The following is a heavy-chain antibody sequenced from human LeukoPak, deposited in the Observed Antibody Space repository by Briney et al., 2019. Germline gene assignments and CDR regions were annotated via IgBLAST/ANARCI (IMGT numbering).Heavy chain of an antibody. D-gene: IGHD2-2*01. CDR2: IYYSGST. V-gene: IGHV4-39*01. Sequence: TSETLSLTCTVSGGSISSSTYLWGWIRQPPGKGLEWIGSIYYSGSTYYNPSLKSRVTISVDTSKNQFSLKLRSVTAADTAVYYCARKARGRREYQLLRGWFDPWGQGTLVTVSS. CDR3: ARKARGRREYQLLRGWFDP. J-gene: IGHJ5*02. CDR1: GGSISSSTYL.